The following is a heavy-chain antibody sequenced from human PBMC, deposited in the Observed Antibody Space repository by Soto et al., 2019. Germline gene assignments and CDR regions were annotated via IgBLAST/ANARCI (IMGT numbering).Heavy chain of an antibody. CDR2: ISAYNGNT. V-gene: IGHV1-18*01. D-gene: IGHD1-1*01. CDR1: GYTFTSYG. J-gene: IGHJ6*02. CDR3: ARSFNWNRHYGMDV. Sequence: ASVKVSCKASGYTFTSYGISWVRQAPGQGLEWMGWISAYNGNTNYAQKLQGRVTMTTDTSTSTAYMELRSLRSDDTTVYYCARSFNWNRHYGMDVWGQGTTVTVSS.